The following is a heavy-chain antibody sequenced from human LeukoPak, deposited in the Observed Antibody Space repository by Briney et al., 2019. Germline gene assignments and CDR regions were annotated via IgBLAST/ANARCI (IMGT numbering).Heavy chain of an antibody. V-gene: IGHV4-4*07. CDR1: GGSIRSYY. D-gene: IGHD3-16*01. CDR2: IYSSGSI. Sequence: PSETLSLTCIVSGGSIRSYYWSWTRQPPGKGLEWIGRIYSSGSINYNSSLKSRVTMSVDTSKNQFSLKLSSVTAADTAVYYCARGAGPFDYWGQGTLVTVSS. CDR3: ARGAGPFDY. J-gene: IGHJ4*02.